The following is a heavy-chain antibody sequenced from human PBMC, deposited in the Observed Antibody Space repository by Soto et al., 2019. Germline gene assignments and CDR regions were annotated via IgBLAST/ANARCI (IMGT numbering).Heavy chain of an antibody. J-gene: IGHJ6*02. CDR1: GGSISTSYDY. CDR2: IYYNGNT. Sequence: QLQLQESGPGLVKPSETLSLTCNVSGGSISTSYDYWGWIRQPPGKRLEWIGTIYYNGNTYYNPSLMSRVTISIDTSNNQFSLNLRSVTAADTALYYCARHHTSAYNYGLDVWGQGTTVTVSS. CDR3: ARHHTSAYNYGLDV. V-gene: IGHV4-39*01.